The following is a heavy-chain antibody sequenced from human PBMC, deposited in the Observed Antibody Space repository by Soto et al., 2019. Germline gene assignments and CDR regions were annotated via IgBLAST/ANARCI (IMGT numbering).Heavy chain of an antibody. CDR1: GFMFSSAW. CDR3: VEGWNDF. D-gene: IGHD1-1*01. J-gene: IGHJ4*02. CDR2: IKSKKDGGAR. Sequence: EVQVVESGGDLVEPGGSLRLYCETSGFMFSSAWMSWVRQAPGKGLEWVARIKSKKDGGARDYAAPVNGRFSISRDDSKSTVYLKMNSLRAEDTALYYCVEGWNDFWGQGTLVTVSS. V-gene: IGHV3-15*01.